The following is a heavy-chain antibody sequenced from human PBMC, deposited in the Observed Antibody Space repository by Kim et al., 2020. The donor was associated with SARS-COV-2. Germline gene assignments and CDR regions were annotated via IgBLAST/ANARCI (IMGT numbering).Heavy chain of an antibody. CDR3: ARENIYLGYCSGGSCYAVGGADAIDI. V-gene: IGHV3-48*02. J-gene: IGHJ3*02. Sequence: GGSLRLSCAASGFTFSSYSMNWVRQAPGKGLEWVADISSSGSTIYYADSVKGRFTISRDNSKNSLYLQMNSLRDEDTAVYYCARENIYLGYCSGGSCYAVGGADAIDIWGQGTMVTVSS. D-gene: IGHD2-15*01. CDR1: GFTFSSYS. CDR2: ISSSGSTI.